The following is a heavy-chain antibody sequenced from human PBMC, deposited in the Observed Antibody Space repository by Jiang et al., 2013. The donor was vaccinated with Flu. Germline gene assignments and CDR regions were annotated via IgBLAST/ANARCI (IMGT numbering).Heavy chain of an antibody. J-gene: IGHJ6*02. D-gene: IGHD1-1*01. CDR2: IYPRDSDT. Sequence: PGKGLEWMGIIYPRDSDTRYSPSFQGQVTISADKSISTAYLQWSSLKASDTAMYYCARLAELRRDYYGMDVWGQGTTVTVSS. CDR3: ARLAELRRDYYGMDV. V-gene: IGHV5-51*01.